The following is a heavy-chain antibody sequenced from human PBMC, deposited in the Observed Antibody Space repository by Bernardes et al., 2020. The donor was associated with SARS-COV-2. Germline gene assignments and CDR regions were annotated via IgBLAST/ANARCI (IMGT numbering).Heavy chain of an antibody. D-gene: IGHD6-13*01. Sequence: GAYLKSSSRVSGFDLTHYWIGWVRQMPGNGLEWMGIIYPRDSDTRYSPSFQGQVTISADKSITTAYLQWSSLKASDTAMYYCARQSSFVAASGIDYWGQGTLVTVSS. CDR1: GFDLTHYW. V-gene: IGHV5-51*01. CDR3: ARQSSFVAASGIDY. J-gene: IGHJ4*02. CDR2: IYPRDSDT.